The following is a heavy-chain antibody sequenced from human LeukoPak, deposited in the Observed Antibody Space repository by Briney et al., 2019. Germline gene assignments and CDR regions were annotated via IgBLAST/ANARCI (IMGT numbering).Heavy chain of an antibody. CDR2: ISNIGST. CDR3: ARHRGYSYGRGLRDFDI. CDR1: GASISSYF. J-gene: IGHJ3*02. D-gene: IGHD5-18*01. V-gene: IGHV4-59*08. Sequence: PSETLSLTCTVSGASISSYFWTWIRQSPGKGLEWIGYISNIGSTNYNPSLKSRVTISVDTSKNQFSLKLSSVTAADTAVYYCARHRGYSYGRGLRDFDIWGQGTMVTVSS.